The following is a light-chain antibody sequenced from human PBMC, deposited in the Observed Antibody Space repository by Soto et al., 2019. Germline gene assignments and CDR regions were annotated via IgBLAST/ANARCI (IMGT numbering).Light chain of an antibody. Sequence: DIQMTQSPSSLSASVGDRVTITCQASQHITRYLNWYQQIPGKAPKLLIYDASNLQTGDPSRFSGSGSGTDFTFTISSLQPEDIATYYCQQYEILPITFGGGTKVEIK. CDR2: DAS. V-gene: IGKV1-33*01. J-gene: IGKJ4*01. CDR1: QHITRY. CDR3: QQYEILPIT.